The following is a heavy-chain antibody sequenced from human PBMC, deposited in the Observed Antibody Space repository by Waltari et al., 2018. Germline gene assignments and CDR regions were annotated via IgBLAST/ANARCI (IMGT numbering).Heavy chain of an antibody. CDR1: GGSFSGYY. Sequence: QVQLQQWGAGLLKPSETLSLTCGVSGGSFSGYYWGWSRQPPGKGLEGIGEVDHGGSATYHPSLKSRVTMSVDTSSNQFSLKMISVTAADTAVYYCARGNGGYSDWGPGALVAVSS. V-gene: IGHV4-34*02. CDR3: ARGNGGYSD. CDR2: VDHGGSA. D-gene: IGHD1-26*01. J-gene: IGHJ4*02.